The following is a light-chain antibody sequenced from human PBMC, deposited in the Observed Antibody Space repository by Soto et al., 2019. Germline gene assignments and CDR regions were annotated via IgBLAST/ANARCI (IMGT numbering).Light chain of an antibody. Sequence: DIVLTQSPGTLSLSPGERATLSCRGSEGVASNYLAWYQHKPCQSPSLLFFGESNRATGIPDRLSGSGSGTDLHLTISRVEPEDFAVYYYHQYGSSPWTRGQGTKVDIK. CDR3: HQYGSSPWT. V-gene: IGKV3-20*01. J-gene: IGKJ1*01. CDR1: EGVASNY. CDR2: GES.